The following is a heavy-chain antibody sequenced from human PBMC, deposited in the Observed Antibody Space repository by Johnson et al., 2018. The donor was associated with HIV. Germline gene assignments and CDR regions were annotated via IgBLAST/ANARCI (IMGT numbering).Heavy chain of an antibody. V-gene: IGHV3-30*04. CDR2: TSYDEIQK. Sequence: QEQLEESGGGVVQPGRSLRLSCAASGFIFSDYAMHWVCLAPGKGLEWVAVTSYDEIQKNYADPVKGRFTISRDSSKNTLFLQMNSLRVDDTAVYYCAKEAPGRWELLIWAAFDMWGQGTMVTVSS. CDR1: GFIFSDYA. D-gene: IGHD4-23*01. J-gene: IGHJ3*02. CDR3: AKEAPGRWELLIWAAFDM.